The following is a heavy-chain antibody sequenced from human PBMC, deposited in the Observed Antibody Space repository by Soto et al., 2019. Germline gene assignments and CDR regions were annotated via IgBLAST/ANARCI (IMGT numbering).Heavy chain of an antibody. CDR3: ALNSSGWYENWFDP. J-gene: IGHJ5*02. CDR1: GGTFSSYA. D-gene: IGHD6-19*01. V-gene: IGHV1-69*06. CDR2: IIPIFGTA. Sequence: SVKVSCKASGGTFSSYAISGVRQAPGQGLEWMGGIIPIFGTANYAQKFQGRVTITADKSTSTAYMELSSLRSEDTAVYYCALNSSGWYENWFDPWGQGTLVTVS.